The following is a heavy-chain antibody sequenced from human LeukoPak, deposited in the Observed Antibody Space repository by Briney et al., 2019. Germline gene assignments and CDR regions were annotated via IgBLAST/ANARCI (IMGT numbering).Heavy chain of an antibody. Sequence: GGSLRLSCAASGFIFNTFWMNWVRRAPGKGLEWVAVMWYDGSNKYYTDSVKGRFTISRDNSKNTLYLQMNSLRAEDTAVYYCAREDTSLVIAYWGQGTLVTVSS. J-gene: IGHJ4*02. CDR2: MWYDGSNK. CDR1: GFIFNTFW. D-gene: IGHD5-18*01. V-gene: IGHV3-33*08. CDR3: AREDTSLVIAY.